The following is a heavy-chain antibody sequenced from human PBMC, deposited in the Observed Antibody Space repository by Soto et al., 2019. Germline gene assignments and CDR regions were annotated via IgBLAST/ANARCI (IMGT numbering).Heavy chain of an antibody. D-gene: IGHD1-26*01. J-gene: IGHJ6*02. Sequence: QVQLVQSGAEVKMPGSSVRVSCKASGGSFSKYGISWVRQAPGQGLEWMGGIIPMFGIGNYAEKFLGRVTMTADESTSTSHMELSSLRSEDTAVYFCARGYRETYFYAMDVWGQGTTVTVSS. V-gene: IGHV1-69*01. CDR2: IIPMFGIG. CDR3: ARGYRETYFYAMDV. CDR1: GGSFSKYG.